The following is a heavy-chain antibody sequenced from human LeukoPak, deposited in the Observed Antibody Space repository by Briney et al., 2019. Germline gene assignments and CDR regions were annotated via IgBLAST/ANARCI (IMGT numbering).Heavy chain of an antibody. D-gene: IGHD1-1*01. CDR1: GYIFTNYY. CDR3: ARDSGFGYFDF. J-gene: IGHJ4*02. Sequence: ASVKVSCKASGYIFTNYYIHWVRQAPGQGLEWMGIINPGGGSATYAQKFQGRVTMTSDTSTSTVYMDLISLRSEDTAVYYCARDSGFGYFDFWGQGTLVTVSS. V-gene: IGHV1-46*01. CDR2: INPGGGSA.